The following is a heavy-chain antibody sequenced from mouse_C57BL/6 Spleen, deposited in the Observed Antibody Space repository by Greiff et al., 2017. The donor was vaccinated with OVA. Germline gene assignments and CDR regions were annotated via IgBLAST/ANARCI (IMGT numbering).Heavy chain of an antibody. CDR3: AKERDYGYSYYSDY. CDR2: IHPNSGST. Sequence: QVQLQQPGAELVKPGASVKLSCTASGYTFTSYWMHWVKQRPGQGLEWIGMIHPNSGSTNYNEKFKSKATLTVDKSSSTAYMQLSSLTSEDSAVYYCAKERDYGYSYYSDYWGQGTTLTVSS. D-gene: IGHD2-2*01. V-gene: IGHV1-64*01. J-gene: IGHJ2*01. CDR1: GYTFTSYW.